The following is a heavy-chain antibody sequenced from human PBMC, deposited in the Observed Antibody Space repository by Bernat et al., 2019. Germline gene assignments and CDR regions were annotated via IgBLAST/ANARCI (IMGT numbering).Heavy chain of an antibody. CDR2: IYPGDSDT. CDR3: ARHNLDYYYGMDV. J-gene: IGHJ6*02. V-gene: IGHV5-51*01. CDR1: GYSFTSYW. Sequence: EVQLVQSGAEVKKPGESLKISCKGSGYSFTSYWIGCVRQMPGKGLEWMGIIYPGDSDTRYSPSFQGKVTISADKSISTAYLQRSSLKASDNAMYYCARHNLDYYYGMDVWGQGTLVTVSS. D-gene: IGHD1-14*01.